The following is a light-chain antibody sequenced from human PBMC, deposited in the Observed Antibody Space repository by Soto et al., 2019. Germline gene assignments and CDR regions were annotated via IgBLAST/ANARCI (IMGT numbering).Light chain of an antibody. CDR3: LQYNDWPVYT. V-gene: IGKV3-15*01. J-gene: IGKJ2*01. Sequence: EVVMTQSPVNLSVSPGERATLSCRASQSVSTHLAWYQQKPGQAPKLLIYAASTRVTGISARFSGSGSGTEFSLTISSLQSEDFGIYYCLQYNDWPVYTFGLGTNVEVK. CDR2: AAS. CDR1: QSVSTH.